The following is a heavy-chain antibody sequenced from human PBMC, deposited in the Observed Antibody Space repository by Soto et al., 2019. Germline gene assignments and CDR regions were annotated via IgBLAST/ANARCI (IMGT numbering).Heavy chain of an antibody. D-gene: IGHD1-26*01. CDR2: MNPNSGVT. CDR1: GYTFTSYD. CDR3: ARGASGAYGGLEP. Sequence: QVQLVQSGAEVKKPGASVKVSCKASGYTFTSYDINWVRQAPGQGLEWMGWMNPNSGVTGYVQHFQGRVAMTRKASISTAYMELSSLRADDTAVYYCARGASGAYGGLEPWCQGTLVTVSS. V-gene: IGHV1-8*01. J-gene: IGHJ5*02.